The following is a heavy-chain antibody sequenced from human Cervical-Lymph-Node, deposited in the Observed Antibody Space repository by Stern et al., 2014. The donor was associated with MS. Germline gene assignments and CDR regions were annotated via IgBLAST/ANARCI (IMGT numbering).Heavy chain of an antibody. CDR3: ARGWLAD. J-gene: IGHJ4*02. CDR1: GYTFTGYH. CDR2: INPNSGDT. V-gene: IGHV1-2*06. Sequence: VQLVESGAEVKKPGASVKVSCKASGYTFTGYHMHWVRQAPGQGLEWMGRINPNSGDTNYAPKFQGRVTITRDTSISTAYMELSRLTSDDTAVYYCARGWLADWGQGALVTVSS. D-gene: IGHD6-19*01.